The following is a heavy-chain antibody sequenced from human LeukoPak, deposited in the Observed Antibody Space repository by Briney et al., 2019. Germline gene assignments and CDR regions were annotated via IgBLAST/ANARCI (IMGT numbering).Heavy chain of an antibody. V-gene: IGHV4-59*12. D-gene: IGHD4-17*01. J-gene: IGHJ3*02. CDR3: ASSEPPYGSVFDAFDI. CDR2: IYYSGIT. CDR1: GGSIRGYY. Sequence: PSETLSLTCTVSGGSIRGYYWSWIRQPPGKGLEYIGYIYYSGITNYNPSLKSRVTISVDTSKNQFSLKLSSVTAADTAVYYCASSEPPYGSVFDAFDIWGQGTMVTVSS.